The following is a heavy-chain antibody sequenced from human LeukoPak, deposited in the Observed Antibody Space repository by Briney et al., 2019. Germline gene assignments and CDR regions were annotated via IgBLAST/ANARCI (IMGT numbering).Heavy chain of an antibody. CDR1: GGSISSYY. CDR2: IYYSGST. CDR3: ARSRYGDYAYYFDY. J-gene: IGHJ4*02. D-gene: IGHD4-17*01. Sequence: WETLSLTCTVSGGSISSYYWGWIRQPSGKGLEWIGYIYYSGSTNYNPSLKSRVTISVDTSKNQFSLKLSSVTAADTAVFFWARSRYGDYAYYFDYWGEGTLVTVSS. V-gene: IGHV4-59*01.